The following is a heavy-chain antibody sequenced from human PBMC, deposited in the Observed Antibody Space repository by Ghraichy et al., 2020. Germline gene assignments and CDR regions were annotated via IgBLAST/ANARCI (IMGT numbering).Heavy chain of an antibody. Sequence: GESLKISCAASGFTFSNYAMSWVRQAPGKGLEWVSTISGSGGSTNYADSVKGRFTISRDNSKNTLSLQMNSLRAEDTAVYYCAKDSLIVYYYGMDVWGQGTTVTVSS. CDR2: ISGSGGST. CDR1: GFTFSNYA. CDR3: AKDSLIVYYYGMDV. J-gene: IGHJ6*02. V-gene: IGHV3-23*01. D-gene: IGHD2-8*01.